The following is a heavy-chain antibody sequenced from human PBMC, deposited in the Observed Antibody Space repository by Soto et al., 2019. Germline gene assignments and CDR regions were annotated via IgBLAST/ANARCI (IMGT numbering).Heavy chain of an antibody. CDR3: ARHWDVGCSGYENYYYMDV. V-gene: IGHV4-39*01. J-gene: IGHJ6*03. D-gene: IGHD5-12*01. CDR2: IYYSGST. CDR1: GGSISSSSYY. Sequence: QLQLQESGPGLVKPSETLSLTCTVSGGSISSSSYYWGWIRQPPGKGLEWIGSIYYSGSTYYNPSIKGRVSLFVDTSKNQFSLKLSSVSAADTAVYYCARHWDVGCSGYENYYYMDVCGKGTAVTVSS.